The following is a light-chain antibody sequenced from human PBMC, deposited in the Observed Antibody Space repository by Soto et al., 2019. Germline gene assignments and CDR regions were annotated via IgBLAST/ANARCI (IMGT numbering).Light chain of an antibody. V-gene: IGLV1-40*01. CDR2: GNN. CDR3: QSYDGSLRAGL. CDR1: SSNIGAPFD. J-gene: IGLJ2*01. Sequence: QSVLTQPPSVSGAPGQRVTISCTGSSSNIGAPFDVHWYQHFPGAVPKLLIYGNNKRPSWVPDRFSGSKSGSSASLAITGLQAEDEADYYCQSYDGSLRAGLFGGGTKVTVL.